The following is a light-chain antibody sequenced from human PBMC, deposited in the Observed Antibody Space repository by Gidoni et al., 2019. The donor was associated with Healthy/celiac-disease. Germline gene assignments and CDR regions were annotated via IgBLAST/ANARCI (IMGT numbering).Light chain of an antibody. J-gene: IGKJ1*01. CDR2: GAS. V-gene: IGKV3-20*01. CDR1: QSVSSSY. CDR3: QQYGSAPRT. Sequence: DIVLTQSPGTLSLSPGERVTLSCRASQSVSSSYLAWYQQKPGQAPRLLIYGASSRSAGIPDRFSGSGSGTDFTLTISRLEPEDCAVYYCQQYGSAPRTFGQGTKVEIK.